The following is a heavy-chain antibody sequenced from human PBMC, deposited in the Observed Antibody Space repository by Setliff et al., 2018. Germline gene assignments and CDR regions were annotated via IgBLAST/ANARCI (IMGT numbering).Heavy chain of an antibody. D-gene: IGHD4-4*01. Sequence: SETLSLTCSVSGDSISSSSYYWGWIRQPPGKGLEWIGSINYSGITYYNPSLKSRVTISVDTSKNQFSLKLSSVTAADTAVYYCARDIHGGYSIHYFDYWGQGTLVTVSS. CDR1: GDSISSSSYY. CDR2: INYSGIT. CDR3: ARDIHGGYSIHYFDY. J-gene: IGHJ4*02. V-gene: IGHV4-39*07.